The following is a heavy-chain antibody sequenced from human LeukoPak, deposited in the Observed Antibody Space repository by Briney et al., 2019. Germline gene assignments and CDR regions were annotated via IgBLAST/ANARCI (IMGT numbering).Heavy chain of an antibody. V-gene: IGHV3-74*01. D-gene: IGHD3-10*01. J-gene: IGHJ4*02. CDR2: INTDGSST. CDR1: GFTFSSYW. CDR3: ARVRGVDFEY. Sequence: GGSLRLSCAASGFTFSSYWMHWVRQAAGKGLVWVSRINTDGSSTSYADSVKGRFTISRDNAKNTVYLQMNRLRAEDTAVYYWARVRGVDFEYWGQGTLVTVSS.